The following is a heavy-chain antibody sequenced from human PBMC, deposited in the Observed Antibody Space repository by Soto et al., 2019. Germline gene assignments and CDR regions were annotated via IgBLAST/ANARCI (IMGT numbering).Heavy chain of an antibody. CDR1: GGSIRSYY. D-gene: IGHD3-10*01. CDR3: ARLTARSRNTRGGYYYYYLDV. Sequence: SETLSLTCTVHGGSIRSYYWSWMREPPGKGLECTAYYYYSGSTNHNPSHKNRVTRSVDTSKNQYSLKLRSVTAPHTAVHYCARLTARSRNTRGGYYYYYLDVWGKGTTLNV. CDR2: YYYSGST. V-gene: IGHV4-59*01. J-gene: IGHJ6*03.